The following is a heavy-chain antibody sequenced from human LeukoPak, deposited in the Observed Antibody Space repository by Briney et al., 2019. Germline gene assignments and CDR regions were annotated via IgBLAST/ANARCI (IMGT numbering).Heavy chain of an antibody. CDR3: AKDRPNYYHDNGHYYRRGGDC. V-gene: IGHV3-23*01. Sequence: PGGSLRLSCAASGFTFSIYAMSWVRQGTGMGLEWVSSTSSGGELTFYADSVKGRFTISRDNSKNTLYLQMNSLRAEDTAVYYCAKDRPNYYHDNGHYYRRGGDCWGQGTLVTVSS. CDR1: GFTFSIYA. D-gene: IGHD3-22*01. J-gene: IGHJ4*02. CDR2: TSSGGELT.